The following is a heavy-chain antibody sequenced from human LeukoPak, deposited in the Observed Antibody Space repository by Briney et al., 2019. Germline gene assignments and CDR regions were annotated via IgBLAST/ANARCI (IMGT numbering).Heavy chain of an antibody. D-gene: IGHD3-10*01. V-gene: IGHV4-59*01. CDR3: ATLSQLGVVDY. Sequence: SETLSLTCTVSGDSISNYYWTWIRQPPGKGLEWIGYIYYSGSTNYNPSLKSRVTISVDTSKNQFSLKLSSVTAADTAVYYCATLSQLGVVDYWGQGTLVTVSS. J-gene: IGHJ4*02. CDR1: GDSISNYY. CDR2: IYYSGST.